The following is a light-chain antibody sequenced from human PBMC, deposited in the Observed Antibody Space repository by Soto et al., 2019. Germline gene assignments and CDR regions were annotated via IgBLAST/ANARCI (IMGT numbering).Light chain of an antibody. CDR3: QQYKKWHQYT. J-gene: IGKJ2*01. CDR2: DAS. Sequence: EIGMTQSPATLSVSPGDRATLSCRTSQTVSSNLAWYQHKPGQAPRLLIYDASTRASGIPARFSGSGSGTEFTPTISSLQSEDFAVYICQQYKKWHQYTFGQGTKVDIK. CDR1: QTVSSN. V-gene: IGKV3-15*01.